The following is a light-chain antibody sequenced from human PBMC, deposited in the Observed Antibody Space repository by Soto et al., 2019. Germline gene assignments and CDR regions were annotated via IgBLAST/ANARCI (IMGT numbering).Light chain of an antibody. Sequence: QSALTQPASVSGSPGQSITISCTGTSSDVGGYNYVSWYQQHPGKAPKLMIYDVSNRPSGVSYRFSGFKSGNTASLTISGLHAEDEADYYCSSYTTSITYVFGTGTKLTVL. CDR3: SSYTTSITYV. CDR1: SSDVGGYNY. J-gene: IGLJ1*01. V-gene: IGLV2-14*03. CDR2: DVS.